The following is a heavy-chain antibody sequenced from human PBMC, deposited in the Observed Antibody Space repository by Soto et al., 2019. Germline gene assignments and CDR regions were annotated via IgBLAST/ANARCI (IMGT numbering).Heavy chain of an antibody. D-gene: IGHD2-2*01. CDR1: GGSISSGGYY. Sequence: SETLSLTCTVSGGSISSGGYYWSWIRQHPGKGLEWIGYIYYSGSTYYNPSLKSRVTISVDTSKNQFSLKLSSVTAADTAVYYCARVNCSSTSCFLDYWGQGTLVTVSS. CDR3: ARVNCSSTSCFLDY. J-gene: IGHJ4*02. CDR2: IYYSGST. V-gene: IGHV4-31*03.